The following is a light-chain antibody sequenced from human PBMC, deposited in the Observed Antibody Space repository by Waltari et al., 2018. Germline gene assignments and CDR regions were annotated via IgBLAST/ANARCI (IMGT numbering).Light chain of an antibody. CDR1: QGIIND. J-gene: IGKJ2*01. Sequence: DVQLTQSPSSLSASVGDRVPITCRTSQGIINDLGWFQQKPGKAPRRLISFASTLDSRVSSRFSGSGFGTEFTLTISSLQPEDFATYYCLQHNKYPYTFGQGTQLEIK. CDR2: FAS. CDR3: LQHNKYPYT. V-gene: IGKV1-17*01.